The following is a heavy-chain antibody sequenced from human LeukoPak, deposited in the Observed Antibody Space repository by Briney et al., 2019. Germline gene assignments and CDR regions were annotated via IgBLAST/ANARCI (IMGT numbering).Heavy chain of an antibody. J-gene: IGHJ4*02. CDR3: AVVPDYDILTGPDPNDY. D-gene: IGHD3-9*01. CDR2: ISGSGGST. CDR1: GFTFSSYA. Sequence: PGGSLRLSCAASGFTFSSYAMSWVRQAPGKGLEWVSAISGSGGSTYYADSVKGRFTISRDNSKNTLYLQMNSLRAEDTAVYYCAVVPDYDILTGPDPNDYWGQGTLVTVSS. V-gene: IGHV3-23*01.